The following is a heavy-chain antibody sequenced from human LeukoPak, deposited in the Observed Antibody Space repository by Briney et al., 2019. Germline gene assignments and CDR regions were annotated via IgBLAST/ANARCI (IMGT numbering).Heavy chain of an antibody. V-gene: IGHV1-69*05. CDR2: IIPIFGTA. J-gene: IGHJ5*02. D-gene: IGHD6-13*01. CDR3: AREEIAAAGKWFDP. CDR1: GGAFSSYA. Sequence: SVKVSCKASGGAFSSYAISGVRQAPGQGLEWMGGIIPIFGTANYAQTFQGRVTITTDDSTSTAYMELSSLRSEDTAVYYCAREEIAAAGKWFDPWGQGTLVTVSS.